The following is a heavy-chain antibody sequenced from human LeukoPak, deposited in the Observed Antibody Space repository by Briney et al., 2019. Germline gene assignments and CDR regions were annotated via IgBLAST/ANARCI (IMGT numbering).Heavy chain of an antibody. V-gene: IGHV3-23*01. CDR3: AKTRGISISGVVPLCDY. Sequence: GGSLGLSCSASGFTFSTSGMTWVRQAPGKGLDWGSIISGSGGTPYYTDYVKGRFTISRDNSKNTLYLQMNSLRAEDTAVYYCAKTRGISISGVVPLCDYWGQGTLVTVSS. CDR1: GFTFSTSG. CDR2: ISGSGGTP. J-gene: IGHJ4*02. D-gene: IGHD3-3*01.